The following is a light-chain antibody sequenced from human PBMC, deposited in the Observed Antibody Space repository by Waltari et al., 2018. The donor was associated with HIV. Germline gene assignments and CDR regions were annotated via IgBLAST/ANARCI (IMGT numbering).Light chain of an antibody. V-gene: IGKV3-15*01. J-gene: IGKJ4*01. CDR3: QQYDKWPLT. CDR1: RNVNNN. Sequence: EIVMTQSPATLSVSPGERVTLSCRASRNVNNNLAWYQQKPGQAPRLLIYGASTRATGLPARFSGSGSGTEFTLTISSLQSEDFVVYYCQQYDKWPLTFGGGTKVEI. CDR2: GAS.